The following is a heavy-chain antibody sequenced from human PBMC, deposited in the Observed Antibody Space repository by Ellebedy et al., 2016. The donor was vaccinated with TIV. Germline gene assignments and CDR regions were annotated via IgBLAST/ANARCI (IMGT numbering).Heavy chain of an antibody. D-gene: IGHD3-16*01. Sequence: PGGSLRLSCIVSEFTFSNYGMSWVRQSPGKGLEWVSAIRASGDTTYYAASGKGRCTIPRDNSKNTLYLQLDSLRVDDTAMYYCAKGLGPYATAPDYWGQGTLVTVSS. CDR3: AKGLGPYATAPDY. CDR2: IRASGDTT. CDR1: EFTFSNYG. J-gene: IGHJ4*02. V-gene: IGHV3-23*01.